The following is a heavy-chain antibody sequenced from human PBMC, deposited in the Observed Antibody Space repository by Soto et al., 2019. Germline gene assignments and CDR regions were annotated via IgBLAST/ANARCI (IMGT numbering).Heavy chain of an antibody. CDR2: ISSNGGST. Sequence: PGGSLRLSCSASGFTFSSYARHWVRQAPGRGLEYVSAISSNGGSTYYANSVKGRFTISRDNSKNTLYLQMGSLRAEDMAVYYCARGVVVVAATYGMDVWGQGTTVTVFS. J-gene: IGHJ6*02. V-gene: IGHV3-64*01. D-gene: IGHD2-15*01. CDR1: GFTFSSYA. CDR3: ARGVVVVAATYGMDV.